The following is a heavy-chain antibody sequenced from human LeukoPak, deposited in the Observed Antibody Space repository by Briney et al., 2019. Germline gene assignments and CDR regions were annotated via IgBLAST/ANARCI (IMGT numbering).Heavy chain of an antibody. D-gene: IGHD6-13*01. V-gene: IGHV4-4*07. CDR2: IYTSGST. CDR3: ARSHSRSSWYNWFDP. Sequence: SETLSLTCTISGGSISTYYWNWIRQPPGKGLEWIGRIYTSGSTNYNPSLKSRVTISVDMSKNQFSLRVSSVTAADTAVYYCARSHSRSSWYNWFDPWGQGTLVTVSS. CDR1: GGSISTYY. J-gene: IGHJ5*02.